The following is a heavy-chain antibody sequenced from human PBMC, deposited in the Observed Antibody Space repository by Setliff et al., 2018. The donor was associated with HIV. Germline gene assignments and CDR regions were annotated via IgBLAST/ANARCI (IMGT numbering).Heavy chain of an antibody. CDR1: GGSVSDYF. CDR3: ARGHTWNYYGGDYFDY. Sequence: SETLSLTCTVSGGSVSDYFWNWIRQPPGKGLEWIGYIYYSGSTNYNPSLESRVSISVDTSKNQFSLRLSSVTAADTAVYYRARGHTWNYYGGDYFDYWGQGSLVTVS. V-gene: IGHV4-59*02. CDR2: IYYSGST. J-gene: IGHJ4*02. D-gene: IGHD1-7*01.